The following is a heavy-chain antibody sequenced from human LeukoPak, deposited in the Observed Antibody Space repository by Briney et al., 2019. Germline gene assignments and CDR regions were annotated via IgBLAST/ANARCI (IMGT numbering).Heavy chain of an antibody. J-gene: IGHJ6*02. Sequence: GVSVKVSCKASGYTFTGYYMHWVRQAPGQGLEWMGWINPNSGGTNYAQKFQGRVTMTRDTSISTAYMELSRLRAHDTAVYYCASSKPKNYYYGMDVWGQGTTVTVSS. CDR2: INPNSGGT. CDR1: GYTFTGYY. CDR3: ASSKPKNYYYGMDV. V-gene: IGHV1-2*02.